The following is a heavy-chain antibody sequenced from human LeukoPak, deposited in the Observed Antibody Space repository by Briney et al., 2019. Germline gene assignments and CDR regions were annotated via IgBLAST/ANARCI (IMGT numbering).Heavy chain of an antibody. D-gene: IGHD6-13*01. V-gene: IGHV3-21*01. CDR3: AKLLAAGYYFDY. Sequence: GGSLRLSCAASGFTFSSYRMNWVRQAPGKGLEWVSSISSSSSYIYYADSVKGRFTISRDNAKNSLYLQMNSLRAEDTAVYYCAKLLAAGYYFDYWGQGTLVTVSS. CDR1: GFTFSSYR. CDR2: ISSSSSYI. J-gene: IGHJ4*02.